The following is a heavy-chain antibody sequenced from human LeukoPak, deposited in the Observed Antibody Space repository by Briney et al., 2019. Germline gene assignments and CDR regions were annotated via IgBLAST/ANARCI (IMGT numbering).Heavy chain of an antibody. CDR2: INSDGSST. Sequence: GGSLRHSCAASGFTFSSYWMHWVRQAPGKGLVWVSRINSDGSSTSYADSVKGRFTISRDNAKNTLYLQMNSLRAEDTAVYYCARGRYEHSYGYNYYYGMDVWGQGTTVTVSS. V-gene: IGHV3-74*01. CDR1: GFTFSSYW. J-gene: IGHJ6*02. D-gene: IGHD5-18*01. CDR3: ARGRYEHSYGYNYYYGMDV.